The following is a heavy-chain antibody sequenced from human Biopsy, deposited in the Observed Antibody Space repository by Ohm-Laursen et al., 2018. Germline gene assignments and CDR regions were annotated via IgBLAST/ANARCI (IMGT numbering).Heavy chain of an antibody. V-gene: IGHV4-4*07. J-gene: IGHJ3*02. D-gene: IGHD1-26*01. CDR2: IYPGGGT. Sequence: GTLSLTCTVSGDSIRNYYWSWIRQAAGKGLEWIGRIYPGGGTIYNPSLKSRVTMSVDTSKNHFSLNLNSVTAADTAVYYCAGIVLGPTNDAFDIWGQGTMVTGSS. CDR1: GDSIRNYY. CDR3: AGIVLGPTNDAFDI.